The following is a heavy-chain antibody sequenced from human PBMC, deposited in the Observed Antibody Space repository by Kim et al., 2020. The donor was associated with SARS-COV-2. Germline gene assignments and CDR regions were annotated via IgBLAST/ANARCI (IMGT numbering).Heavy chain of an antibody. CDR3: ARGASGSY. D-gene: IGHD1-26*01. J-gene: IGHJ4*02. CDR1: GLTFSSYS. Sequence: GGSLRLSCAASGLTFSSYSMNWVRQAPGKGLEWVSSISSSSSYIYYADSVKGRFTISRDKAKNLLYLKMNSLRAEDTAVYYCARGASGSYSCQGTLVPVS. CDR2: ISSSSSYI. V-gene: IGHV3-21*01.